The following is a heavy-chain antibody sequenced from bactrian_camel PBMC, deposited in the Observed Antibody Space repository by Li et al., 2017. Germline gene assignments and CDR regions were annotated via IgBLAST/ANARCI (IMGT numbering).Heavy chain of an antibody. J-gene: IGHJ4*01. CDR3: AAGRRECYSGPLVGDKYTY. Sequence: HVQLVESGGGSVQSGWSLRLSCVASGYTYDRSRFCMGWFRQAPGKEREGVAVICSDGTPSYADSVKGRFTISQDNAKKTLYLQMNSLKPEDTAMYFCAAGRRECYSGPLVGDKYTYWGQGTQVTVS. CDR2: ICSDGTP. D-gene: IGHD3*01. V-gene: IGHV3S55*01. CDR1: GYTYDRSRFC.